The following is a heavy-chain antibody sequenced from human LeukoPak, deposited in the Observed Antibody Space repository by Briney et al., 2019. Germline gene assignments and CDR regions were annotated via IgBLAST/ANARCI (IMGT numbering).Heavy chain of an antibody. CDR1: GGSISSGDYY. CDR2: IHYSGST. CDR3: ARYGSGSRRFDP. J-gene: IGHJ5*02. D-gene: IGHD3-10*01. Sequence: SETLSLTCTVSGGSISSGDYYWSWIRQPPGKGLEWIGYIHYSGSTYYNPSLRSQVTMSVDTSKNQFSLKLSSVTAADTAVYYCARYGSGSRRFDPWGQGTLVTVSS. V-gene: IGHV4-30-4*01.